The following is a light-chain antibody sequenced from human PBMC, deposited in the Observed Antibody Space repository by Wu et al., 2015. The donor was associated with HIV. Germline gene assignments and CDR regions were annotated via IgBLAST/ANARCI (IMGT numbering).Light chain of an antibody. CDR2: DSS. CDR1: QNIITY. Sequence: VLTQSPATLSLSPGKTATLSCRASQNIITYLAWYQQKPGQAPRLLIYDSSKGATGIPARFSGSGSGTDFTLTITSVEPEDYAVYYCQQRSSFGQGTRLDIK. CDR3: QQRSS. V-gene: IGKV3-11*01. J-gene: IGKJ5*01.